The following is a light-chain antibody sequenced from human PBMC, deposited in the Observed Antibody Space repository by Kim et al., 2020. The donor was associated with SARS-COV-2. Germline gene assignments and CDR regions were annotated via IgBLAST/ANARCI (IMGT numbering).Light chain of an antibody. Sequence: QPVLTQPPSASGTPRQTVTISCSGSSSNIGSNYVYWYQQLPGAAPKLLIYRSNQRPSGVPDRFSGSKPGTSASLAISGLRSEDEADYYCAAWDDSLSGFWVFGGGTQLTVL. CDR3: AAWDDSLSGFWV. V-gene: IGLV1-47*01. J-gene: IGLJ3*02. CDR2: RSN. CDR1: SSNIGSNY.